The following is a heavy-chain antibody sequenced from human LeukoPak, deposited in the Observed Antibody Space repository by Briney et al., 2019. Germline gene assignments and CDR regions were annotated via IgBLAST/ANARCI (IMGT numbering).Heavy chain of an antibody. J-gene: IGHJ4*02. CDR1: GFSFSSYQ. D-gene: IGHD3-10*01. CDR2: ISDGDPTI. CDR3: ARGHGTRWFPFDS. V-gene: IGHV3-48*03. Sequence: GGSLRLSCTASGFSFSSYQMNWVRQAPGKGLEWVSHISDGDPTIYYADSVKGRFTISRDDAKSSLYLEMNSLSAEDTAIYYCARGHGTRWFPFDSWGQGTLVTVSS.